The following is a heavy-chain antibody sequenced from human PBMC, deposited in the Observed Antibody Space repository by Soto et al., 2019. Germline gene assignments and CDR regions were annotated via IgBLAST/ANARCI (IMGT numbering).Heavy chain of an antibody. CDR2: INHSGST. Sequence: SETLSLTCAVYGGSFSGYYWSWIRQPPGKGLEWIGEINHSGSTNYNPSLKSRVTISVDTSKNQFSLKLSSVTAADTAVYYCASGGIAVDDAFEYWGQGTLVTVS. V-gene: IGHV4-34*01. CDR3: ASGGIAVDDAFEY. CDR1: GGSFSGYY. D-gene: IGHD6-19*01. J-gene: IGHJ4*02.